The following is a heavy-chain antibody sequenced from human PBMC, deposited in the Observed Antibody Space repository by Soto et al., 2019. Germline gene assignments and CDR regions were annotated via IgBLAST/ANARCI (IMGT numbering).Heavy chain of an antibody. Sequence: QVQLQESGPGLVKPSETLSLTCTVSGGSISSDYWSWIRQPAGKGLEWIGRIYSSGSTNYNDSLKSRITMSVDTSENQFSLVMTSVTAADTAVYYCARWATGACSHGMDVWGQGDTVTVSS. V-gene: IGHV4-4*07. CDR2: IYSSGST. CDR1: GGSISSDY. D-gene: IGHD2-8*02. CDR3: ARWATGACSHGMDV. J-gene: IGHJ6*02.